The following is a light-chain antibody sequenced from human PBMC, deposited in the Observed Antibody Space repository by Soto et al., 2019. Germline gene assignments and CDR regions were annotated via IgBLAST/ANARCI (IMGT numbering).Light chain of an antibody. CDR1: SSNIGSNY. CDR2: NNN. J-gene: IGLJ3*02. CDR3: AAWDDSLSGWV. Sequence: QSVLTQPPSASGTPGLRVTISCSGSSSNIGSNYVFWYHQLPGTAPKLLIYNNNRRPSGVPDRFSGSKSGTSASLAISGLRSEDEADYYCAAWDDSLSGWVFGGGTQLTVL. V-gene: IGLV1-47*02.